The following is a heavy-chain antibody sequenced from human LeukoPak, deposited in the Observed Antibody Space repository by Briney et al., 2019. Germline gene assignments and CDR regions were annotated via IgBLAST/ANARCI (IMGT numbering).Heavy chain of an antibody. V-gene: IGHV3-7*01. Sequence: GESLRLSCAASGFSFSNYYMSWVRQAPGKGLEWVAHIKQDGSDKYSVDSVKGRFTISRDNVKNLLYLQMNNLRAEDTAVYYCARYPAYNSGSYYRYFDLWGHGTLVTVSS. J-gene: IGHJ2*01. CDR1: GFSFSNYY. D-gene: IGHD3-10*01. CDR3: ARYPAYNSGSYYRYFDL. CDR2: IKQDGSDK.